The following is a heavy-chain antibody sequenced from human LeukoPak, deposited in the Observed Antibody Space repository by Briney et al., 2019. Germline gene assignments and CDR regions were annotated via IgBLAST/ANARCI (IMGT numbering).Heavy chain of an antibody. CDR1: GLTVSSNY. J-gene: IGHJ3*02. V-gene: IGHV3-66*02. CDR3: ARDPVGDAFDI. CDR2: IYSGGST. Sequence: GGSLRLSCAASGLTVSSNYMSWVRQAPGKGLEWVSVIYSGGSTYYADSVKGRFTISRDNSKNTLYLQMNSLRAEDTAVYYCARDPVGDAFDIWGQGTMVTVSS.